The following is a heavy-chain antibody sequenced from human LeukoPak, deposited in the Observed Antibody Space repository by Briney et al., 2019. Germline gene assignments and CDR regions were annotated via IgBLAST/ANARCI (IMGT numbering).Heavy chain of an antibody. V-gene: IGHV3-64*02. Sequence: GGSLRLSCAASGFTFGSYSMHWVRQAPGKGPEFVSVVGGDGLTTFYADSVKDRFTISRDNSKSTLYLEMGSLRAEDMAVYYCAREGGGSGLWYYDLWGRGTLVTVSS. CDR2: VGGDGLTT. J-gene: IGHJ2*01. CDR1: GFTFGSYS. D-gene: IGHD1-26*01. CDR3: AREGGGSGLWYYDL.